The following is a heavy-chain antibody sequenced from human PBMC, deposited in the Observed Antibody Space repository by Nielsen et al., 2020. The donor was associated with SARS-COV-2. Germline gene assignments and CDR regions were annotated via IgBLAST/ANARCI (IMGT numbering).Heavy chain of an antibody. V-gene: IGHV3-15*01. CDR3: ATARYCSRTSCSAGTDMFDP. CDR1: GFTFSKAW. Sequence: GESLKISCVASGFTFSKAWMSWVRQAPGKGLEWVGRIKSKIDGGTTDYAAPVKDRFTISRDDSKNTMYLDRSSLRTEDTAVYYCATARYCSRTSCSAGTDMFDPWGQGTQVIVSS. CDR2: IKSKIDGGTT. D-gene: IGHD2-2*01. J-gene: IGHJ5*02.